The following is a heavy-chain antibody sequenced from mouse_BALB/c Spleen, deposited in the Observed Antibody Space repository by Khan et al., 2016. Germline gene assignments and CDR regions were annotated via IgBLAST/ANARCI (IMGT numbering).Heavy chain of an antibody. Sequence: QVQLKESGPGLVAPSQSLSITCTVSGFSFTGYGVNWVRQPPGKGLEWMGVIRSDGSTAYNSALKSRLSISKDNSKSQVFLKMNSLQTDDTAIYYCASYAYFAMDYWGQGTSVTVSS. CDR1: GFSFTGYG. CDR2: IRSDGST. V-gene: IGHV2-6-7*01. J-gene: IGHJ4*01. CDR3: ASYAYFAMDY.